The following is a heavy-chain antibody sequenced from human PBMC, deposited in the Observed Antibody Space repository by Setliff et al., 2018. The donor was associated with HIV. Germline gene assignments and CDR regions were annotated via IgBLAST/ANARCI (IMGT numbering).Heavy chain of an antibody. D-gene: IGHD6-19*01. J-gene: IGHJ4*02. CDR1: GGSISNRHYY. V-gene: IGHV4-39*01. CDR3: ASLVGGAVAGPY. CDR2: IYHTGST. Sequence: ETLSLTCSVSGGSISNRHYYWGWIRQPPGKGLEWVGCIYHTGSTYYNPSLKSRVTISVDTSKNQFSLKLSSVTAADTAVYYCASLVGGAVAGPYWGQGTLVTVSS.